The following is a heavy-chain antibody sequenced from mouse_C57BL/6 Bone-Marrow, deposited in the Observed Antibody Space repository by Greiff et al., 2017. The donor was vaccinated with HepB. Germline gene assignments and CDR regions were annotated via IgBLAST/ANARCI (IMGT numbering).Heavy chain of an antibody. CDR2: IWWDDDK. D-gene: IGHD1-1*01. V-gene: IGHV8-8*01. CDR3: ARIERITTVVASPAWFAY. CDR1: GFSLSTFGMG. Sequence: QVTLKECGPGILQPSQTLSLTCSFSGFSLSTFGMGVGWIRQPSGKGLEWLAHIWWDDDKYYNPALKSRLTISKDTSKNQVFLKIANVDTADTATYYCARIERITTVVASPAWFAYWGQGTLVTVSA. J-gene: IGHJ3*01.